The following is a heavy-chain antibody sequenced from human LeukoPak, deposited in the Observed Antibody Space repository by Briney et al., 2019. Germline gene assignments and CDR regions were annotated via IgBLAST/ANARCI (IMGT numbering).Heavy chain of an antibody. D-gene: IGHD3-3*01. V-gene: IGHV4-34*01. CDR2: ITHSGST. CDR1: GGSFSGYY. Sequence: SETLSLTCAVYGGSFSGYYWSWIRQPPGKGLEWIGEITHSGSTNYNPSLKSRVTISVDTSESQFSLKLSSVTAADTAVYYCARAGGYHDFWSGYYRPYYFDYWGQGTLVTVSS. J-gene: IGHJ4*02. CDR3: ARAGGYHDFWSGYYRPYYFDY.